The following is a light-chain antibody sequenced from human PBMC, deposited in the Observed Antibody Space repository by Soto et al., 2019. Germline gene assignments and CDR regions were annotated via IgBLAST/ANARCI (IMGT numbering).Light chain of an antibody. CDR2: GAS. J-gene: IGKJ4*01. CDR3: QQRSNWLT. Sequence: EIVLTQSPGTLSLSPGERATLSCRASQRISNSYLAWYQQKPGQAPRLLLYGASSRATGIPDRFSGSGSGTDFTLTISRLEPEDFAVYYCQQRSNWLTFGGGTKVDIK. CDR1: QRISNSY. V-gene: IGKV3D-20*02.